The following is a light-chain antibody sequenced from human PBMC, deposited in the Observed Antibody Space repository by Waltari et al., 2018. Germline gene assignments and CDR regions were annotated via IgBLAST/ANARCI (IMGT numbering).Light chain of an antibody. CDR1: SSDVGGYNY. J-gene: IGLJ2*01. V-gene: IGLV2-14*03. CDR3: SSYTSISTPVV. CDR2: DVS. Sequence: HSALTQPASVSGSPGQSITISCTGTSSDVGGYNYVSWYQQHPGKVPKLLIYDVSNRPSGVSNRFSGSKSGNTASLTISGLQAEDEADYYCSSYTSISTPVVFGGGTKLTVL.